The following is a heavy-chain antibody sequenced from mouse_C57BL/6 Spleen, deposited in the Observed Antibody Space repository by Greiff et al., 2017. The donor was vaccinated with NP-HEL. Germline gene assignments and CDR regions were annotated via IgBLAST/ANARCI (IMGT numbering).Heavy chain of an antibody. J-gene: IGHJ2*01. D-gene: IGHD2-2*01. CDR1: GYTFTDYE. CDR3: TRGDGYDDY. V-gene: IGHV1-15*01. Sequence: LMESGAELVRPGASVTLSCKASGYTFTDYEMHWVKQTPVHGLEWIGAIDPETGGTAYNQKFKGKAILTADKSSSTAYMELRSLTSEDSAVYYCTRGDGYDDYWGQGTTLTVSS. CDR2: IDPETGGT.